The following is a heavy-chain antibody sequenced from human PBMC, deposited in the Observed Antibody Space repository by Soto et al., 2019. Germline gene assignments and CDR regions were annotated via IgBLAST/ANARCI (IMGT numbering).Heavy chain of an antibody. V-gene: IGHV3-23*01. CDR1: GVTFSSFA. CDR2: ISGSGGST. D-gene: IGHD3-3*01. J-gene: IGHJ4*02. Sequence: GGSLRLSCVASGVTFSSFAMSWVRQAPGKGLEWVSTISGSGGSTYYADSVKGRLTISRDNSKNTLSLHINSLRAEDTAVYYCAKAETYDFWSGLHFDYWGQGTLVTVSS. CDR3: AKAETYDFWSGLHFDY.